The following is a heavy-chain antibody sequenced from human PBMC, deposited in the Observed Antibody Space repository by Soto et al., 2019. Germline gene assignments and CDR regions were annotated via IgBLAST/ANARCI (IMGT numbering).Heavy chain of an antibody. J-gene: IGHJ6*02. CDR3: ARQDYTYHFGSGSYLGTGYGMDV. Sequence: SETLSLTCTVSGGSISSSSYYWGWIRQPPGKGLEWIGSIYYSGSTYYNPSLRSRLTISVDTSKSQFSLNLSSVTAADTAVYYCARQDYTYHFGSGSYLGTGYGMDVWGQGTTVTVSS. CDR2: IYYSGST. CDR1: GGSISSSSYY. V-gene: IGHV4-39*01. D-gene: IGHD3-10*01.